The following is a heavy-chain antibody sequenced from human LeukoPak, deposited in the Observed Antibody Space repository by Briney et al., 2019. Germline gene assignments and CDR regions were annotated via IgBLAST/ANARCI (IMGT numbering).Heavy chain of an antibody. D-gene: IGHD4-23*01. J-gene: IGHJ5*02. V-gene: IGHV4-59*01. CDR2: VYNSGST. CDR1: GGSISIYY. Sequence: SETLSLTCTVSGGSISIYYWSWIRQPPGRGLEWIGYVYNSGSTDYNPSLKSRVTISVDTSKNQFSLKLSSVTAADTAVYYCARGGNLSPGFDPWGQGTLVTVSS. CDR3: ARGGNLSPGFDP.